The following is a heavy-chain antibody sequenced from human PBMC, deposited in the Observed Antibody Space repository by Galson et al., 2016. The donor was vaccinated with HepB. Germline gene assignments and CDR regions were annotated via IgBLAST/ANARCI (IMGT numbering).Heavy chain of an antibody. V-gene: IGHV4-4*02. CDR2: IYHIGRT. D-gene: IGHD1-1*01. J-gene: IGHJ3*02. Sequence: ETLSLTCAVSGGSIISNNWWSWVRQPPGKGLEWIGEIYHIGRTIYDPSLNSRVTISVDKSKNQFSLELTSVTAADTAMYYCAIWSTWNPTHALNIWGQGTMVTVSS. CDR1: GGSIISNNW. CDR3: AIWSTWNPTHALNI.